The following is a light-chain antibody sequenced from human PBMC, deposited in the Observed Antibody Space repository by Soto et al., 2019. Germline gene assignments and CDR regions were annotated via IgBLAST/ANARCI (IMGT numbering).Light chain of an antibody. V-gene: IGLV1-44*01. CDR1: SSDIGSNT. J-gene: IGLJ3*02. CDR3: ATWDDSLNAWV. Sequence: QSVLTQPPSASGTPGQRVTISCSGSSSDIGSNTVNWYQQLPRTAPKLLIYSSNQRPSGVPDRFSGSKSGTSASLAISGLQSEDEADYYCATWDDSLNAWVFGGVTKLTVL. CDR2: SSN.